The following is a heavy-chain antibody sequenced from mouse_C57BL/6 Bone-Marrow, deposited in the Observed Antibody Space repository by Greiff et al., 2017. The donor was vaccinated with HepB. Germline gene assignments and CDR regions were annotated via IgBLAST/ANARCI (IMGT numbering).Heavy chain of an antibody. CDR3: ARRGNSNYPHFDY. CDR2: ISGGGGNT. CDR1: GFTFSSYT. Sequence: DVKLVESGGGLVKPGGSLKLSCAASGFTFSSYTMSWVRQTPEKRLEWVATISGGGGNTYYPDSVKGRFPISRDNAKNTLYLQMSSLRSEDTALYYCARRGNSNYPHFDYWGQGTTLTVSS. J-gene: IGHJ2*01. D-gene: IGHD2-5*01. V-gene: IGHV5-9*01.